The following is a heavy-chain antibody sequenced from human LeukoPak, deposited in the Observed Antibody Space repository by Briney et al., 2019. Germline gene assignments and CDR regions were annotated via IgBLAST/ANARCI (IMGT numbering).Heavy chain of an antibody. J-gene: IGHJ4*02. CDR2: IIPIFGTA. V-gene: IGHV1-69*13. D-gene: IGHD3-22*01. Sequence: SVKVSCKASGGTFSTYAISWVRQAPGQGLEWMGGIIPIFGTANYEQKFQGRVTITADESTSTAYMELSSLRSEDTAVYYCARADSSGYSDFDYWGQGTLVTVSS. CDR3: ARADSSGYSDFDY. CDR1: GGTFSTYA.